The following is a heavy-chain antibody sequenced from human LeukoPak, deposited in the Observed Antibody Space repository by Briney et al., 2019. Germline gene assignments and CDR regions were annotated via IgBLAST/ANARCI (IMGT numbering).Heavy chain of an antibody. V-gene: IGHV3-73*01. D-gene: IGHD2-15*01. CDR3: WSHCSGGSCYSVHYYYMDV. CDR2: IRSKANSYAT. Sequence: GGSLRLSCAASGFTFSGSAMHWVRQASGKGLEWVGRIRSKANSYATAYAASVKVRFTISRDDSKNTAYLQMNSLKTEDTAVYYCWSHCSGGSCYSVHYYYMDVWGKGTTVTVS. J-gene: IGHJ6*03. CDR1: GFTFSGSA.